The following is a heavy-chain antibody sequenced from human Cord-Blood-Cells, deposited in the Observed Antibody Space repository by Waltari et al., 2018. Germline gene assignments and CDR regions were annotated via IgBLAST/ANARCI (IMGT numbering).Heavy chain of an antibody. CDR1: CGSISSYY. CDR3: ARDRAYYGSGSYYFDI. V-gene: IGHV4-59*01. CDR2: IYYSGST. D-gene: IGHD3-10*01. J-gene: IGHJ3*02. Sequence: QVQLQESGPGLVKPSETLSLTCTVSCGSISSYYRSWIRQPPGKGLEWIGYIYYSGSTNYNPSLKSRVTISVDTSKNQFSLKLSSVTAADTAVYYCARDRAYYGSGSYYFDIWGQGTMVTVSS.